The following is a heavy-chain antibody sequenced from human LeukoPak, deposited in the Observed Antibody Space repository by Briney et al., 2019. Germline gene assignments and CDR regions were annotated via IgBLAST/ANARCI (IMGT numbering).Heavy chain of an antibody. CDR1: GCSIRSYY. Sequence: SETLSLTCTVSGCSIRSYYCSWIRQPPGKGLEWIGSIYYSGSTSYSPSLKSRVTISVDTSKNQFSLKLNSVTAADTAVYYCASTLRFDYWGQGTLVTVSS. J-gene: IGHJ4*02. V-gene: IGHV4-59*01. CDR2: IYYSGST. D-gene: IGHD2-15*01. CDR3: ASTLRFDY.